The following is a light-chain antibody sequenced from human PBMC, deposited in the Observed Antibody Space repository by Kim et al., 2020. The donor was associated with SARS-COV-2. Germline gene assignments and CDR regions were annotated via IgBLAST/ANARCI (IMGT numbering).Light chain of an antibody. J-gene: IGKJ1*01. Sequence: SASVGDRVTLTCRASQSISGWLAWYQQKPGKAPKLLVYDASSLQSGVPSRFSGSGSGTEFTLTINSLQPDDFATYYCQQYESQSKTFGQGTKVDI. CDR1: QSISGW. V-gene: IGKV1-5*01. CDR2: DAS. CDR3: QQYESQSKT.